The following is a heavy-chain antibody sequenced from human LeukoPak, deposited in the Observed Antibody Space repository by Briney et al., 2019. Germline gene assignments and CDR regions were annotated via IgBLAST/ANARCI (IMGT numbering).Heavy chain of an antibody. CDR2: INPNSGGT. V-gene: IGHV1-2*02. D-gene: IGHD5-12*01. CDR3: ARGRGGKYSGYDSYYYMDV. Sequence: ASVKVSCTASGYTFTGYYMHWVRQAPGQGLEWMGWINPNSGGTNYAQTFQGRVTMTRDTSISTAYMELSRLRSDDTAVYYCARGRGGKYSGYDSYYYMDVWGKGTTVTISS. J-gene: IGHJ6*03. CDR1: GYTFTGYY.